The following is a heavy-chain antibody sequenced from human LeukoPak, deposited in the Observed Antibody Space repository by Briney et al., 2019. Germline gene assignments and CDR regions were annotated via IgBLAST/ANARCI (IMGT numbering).Heavy chain of an antibody. D-gene: IGHD5-24*01. CDR1: GFTFSSYA. CDR2: ISSSGGST. CDR3: AKDPYGYNSYYFDY. J-gene: IGHJ4*02. V-gene: IGHV3-23*01. Sequence: AGGSLRLSCAASGFTFSSYAMSWVRQAPGKGLEWVSAISSSGGSTYYADSVKGRFTISRDNSKNTLYLQMNSLRVEGTAVYYCAKDPYGYNSYYFDYWGQGTLGTVSS.